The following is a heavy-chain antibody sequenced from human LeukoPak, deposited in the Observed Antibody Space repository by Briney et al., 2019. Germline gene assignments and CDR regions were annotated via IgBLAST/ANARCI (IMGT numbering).Heavy chain of an antibody. Sequence: GGSLRLSCAASGFTFSNYWMDWVRQAPGKGLEWVSAISGSGGSTYYADSVKGRFTISRDNAKNSVYLQMNSLRVEDTAVYYCARRPFGADYWGQGTLVTVSS. V-gene: IGHV3-23*01. CDR1: GFTFSNYW. CDR2: ISGSGGST. D-gene: IGHD3-10*01. J-gene: IGHJ4*02. CDR3: ARRPFGADY.